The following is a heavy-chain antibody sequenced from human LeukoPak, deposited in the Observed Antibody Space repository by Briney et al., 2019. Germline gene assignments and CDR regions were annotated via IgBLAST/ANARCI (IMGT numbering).Heavy chain of an antibody. J-gene: IGHJ3*02. CDR2: INWNGGST. D-gene: IGHD3-22*01. V-gene: IGHV3-20*04. CDR3: ARASGYQAAFDI. Sequence: GGSLRLSCAASRFTFDDYGMSWVRQAPGKGLEWVSGINWNGGSTGYADSVKGRFTISRDNAKNSLYLQMNSLRAEDTALYYCARASGYQAAFDIWGQGTMVTVSS. CDR1: RFTFDDYG.